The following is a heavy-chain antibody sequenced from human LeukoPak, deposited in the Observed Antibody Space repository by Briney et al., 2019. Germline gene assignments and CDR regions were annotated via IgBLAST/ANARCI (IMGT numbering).Heavy chain of an antibody. Sequence: SETLSLTCTVSGGSISSSSYYWGWIRQPPGKGLEWIGSIYYSGSTYYNPSLKSRVTISVDTSKNQFSLKLSSVTAADTAVYYCASLSNYYDSSGYSIDAFDIWGQGTMVTVSS. CDR2: IYYSGST. CDR3: ASLSNYYDSSGYSIDAFDI. D-gene: IGHD3-22*01. V-gene: IGHV4-39*01. CDR1: GGSISSSSYY. J-gene: IGHJ3*02.